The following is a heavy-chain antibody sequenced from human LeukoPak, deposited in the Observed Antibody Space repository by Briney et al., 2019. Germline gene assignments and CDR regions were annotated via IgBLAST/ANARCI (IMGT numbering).Heavy chain of an antibody. J-gene: IGHJ3*02. V-gene: IGHV1-2*02. CDR1: GYTFTGNY. CDR3: ARGTSMIRGPSPPFDI. CDR2: INPNSGGT. D-gene: IGHD3-10*01. Sequence: ASAKVSCKASGYTFTGNYMHWVRQAPGQGLEWMGWINPNSGGTKYAQIFQGRVTMTRDTSITTTYMEVSRLESDDTAVYYCARGTSMIRGPSPPFDIWGQGTMVTVSS.